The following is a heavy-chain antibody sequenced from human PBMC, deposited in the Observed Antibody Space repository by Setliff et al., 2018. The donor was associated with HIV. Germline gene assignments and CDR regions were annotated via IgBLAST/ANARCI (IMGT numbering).Heavy chain of an antibody. CDR1: GYSINSGDYY. J-gene: IGHJ3*02. V-gene: IGHV4-30-4*01. D-gene: IGHD6-13*01. CDR3: SRADSSSWFFENFDI. CDR2: IYHSGST. Sequence: SEPLSLPFTVSGYSINSGDYYWSWIRQPPGKGLEWIGYIYHSGSTHYNPSLNSRVSFSVDTSKNQFSLKLYSVTVADTAFYYCSRADSSSWFFENFDIWGQGTMVTVSS.